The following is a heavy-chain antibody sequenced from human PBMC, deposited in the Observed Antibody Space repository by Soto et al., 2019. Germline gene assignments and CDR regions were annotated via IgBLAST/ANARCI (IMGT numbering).Heavy chain of an antibody. CDR2: IYYSGST. Sequence: PSETLSLTCTVSGGSISSSSYYWGWIRQPPGKGLEWIGSIYYSGSTYNNPSLKNRVNISVDTSKNQFSLKLSSVTAADTAVYYCARTYYYGSGSSDYWGQGTLVTVS. V-gene: IGHV4-39*01. CDR3: ARTYYYGSGSSDY. J-gene: IGHJ4*02. D-gene: IGHD3-10*01. CDR1: GGSISSSSYY.